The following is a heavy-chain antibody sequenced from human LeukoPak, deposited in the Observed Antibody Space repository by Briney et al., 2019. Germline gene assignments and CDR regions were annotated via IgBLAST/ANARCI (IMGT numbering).Heavy chain of an antibody. CDR2: ISSSSSYI. CDR1: GFTFSIYT. J-gene: IGHJ4*02. CDR3: ARDLQTYYYDSSGLY. Sequence: GGSLRLSCAASGFTFSIYTMNWVRQAPGKGLEWDSSISSSSSYIYYADSVKGRFTISRDNAKNSLYLQMNSQRAEDTAVYYCARDLQTYYYDSSGLYWGQGTLVTVSS. D-gene: IGHD3-22*01. V-gene: IGHV3-21*01.